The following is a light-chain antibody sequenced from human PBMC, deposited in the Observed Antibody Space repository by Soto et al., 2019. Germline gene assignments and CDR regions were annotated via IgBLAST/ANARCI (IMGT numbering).Light chain of an antibody. CDR2: DAS. CDR1: PSVSSY. Sequence: EIVLTQSPATLSLSPGERATLSCRASPSVSSYLALYQQKPGQAPRLLIYDASNRATGIPARFSGSGSGTDFTLTISSLEPEDFAVFYCQQRSNWHLTFGGGTKVEIK. V-gene: IGKV3-11*01. CDR3: QQRSNWHLT. J-gene: IGKJ4*02.